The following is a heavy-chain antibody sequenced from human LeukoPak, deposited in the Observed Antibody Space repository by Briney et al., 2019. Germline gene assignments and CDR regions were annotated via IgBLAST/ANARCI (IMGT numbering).Heavy chain of an antibody. D-gene: IGHD5-12*01. J-gene: IGHJ3*02. CDR3: ASFFRYSGYAGAFDI. CDR2: IYHSGST. V-gene: IGHV4-30-2*01. Sequence: SETLSLTCAVSGGSISSGGYSWSWIRQPPGKGLEWIGYIYHSGSTYYNPSLKSRVTISVDRSKNQFSLKLSSVTAADTAVYYCASFFRYSGYAGAFDIWGQGTMVTVFS. CDR1: GGSISSGGYS.